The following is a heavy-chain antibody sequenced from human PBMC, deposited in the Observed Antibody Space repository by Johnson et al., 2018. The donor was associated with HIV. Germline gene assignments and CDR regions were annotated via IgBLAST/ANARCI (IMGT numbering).Heavy chain of an antibody. CDR1: GFIFSNAW. J-gene: IGHJ3*02. Sequence: EVQLVESGGGVVKPGGSLRLSCAASGFIFSNAWMSWVRQAPGKGLEWVGRIKSETDGGTTDYAAPVKDRFTISRDDSTHTLFLQMNSLKTDDTAVYYCATGDPTYRPGAFDIWGQGTMVTVSS. V-gene: IGHV3-15*01. CDR3: ATGDPTYRPGAFDI. CDR2: IKSETDGGTT. D-gene: IGHD3-10*01.